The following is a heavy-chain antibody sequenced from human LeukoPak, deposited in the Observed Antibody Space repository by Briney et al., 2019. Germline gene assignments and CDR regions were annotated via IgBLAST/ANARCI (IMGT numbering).Heavy chain of an antibody. CDR3: ARQPYLTSCPTGVRYPHFHY. CDR2: IYYSGST. Sequence: SETLSLTCTVSGGSISSSSYYWGWIRQPPGKGLEWSWSIYYSGSTYYNPSLKSRVTISVDTSKNQFSLKLSSVTAAAPAVYYCARQPYLTSCPTGVRYPHFHYWSQGTLVTVSS. D-gene: IGHD2-8*01. V-gene: IGHV4-39*01. J-gene: IGHJ4*02. CDR1: GGSISSSSYY.